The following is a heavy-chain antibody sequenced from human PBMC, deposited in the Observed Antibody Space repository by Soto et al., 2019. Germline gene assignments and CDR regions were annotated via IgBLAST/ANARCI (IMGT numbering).Heavy chain of an antibody. V-gene: IGHV1-18*01. CDR1: GYTFTSYG. J-gene: IGHJ6*04. D-gene: IGHD3-16*01. Sequence: ASVKVSCKASGYTFTSYGISWVRQAPGQGLEWMGWISAYNGNTNYAQKLQGRVTMTTDTSTSTAYMELRSLRSDDTAVYYCARGGWGRVNESPHGDVWGKGTTVTVSS. CDR2: ISAYNGNT. CDR3: ARGGWGRVNESPHGDV.